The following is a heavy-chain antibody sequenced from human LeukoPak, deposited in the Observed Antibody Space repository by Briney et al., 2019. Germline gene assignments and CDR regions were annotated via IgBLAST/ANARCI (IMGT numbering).Heavy chain of an antibody. V-gene: IGHV3-48*04. J-gene: IGHJ4*02. CDR1: GLTFSSNT. CDR2: ISSSSSTI. D-gene: IGHD4-11*01. Sequence: GGSLGLSVEASGLTFSSNTRTWFRQAPGKGLNGVSYISSSSSTIYYADSVKGRFTISRDNAKNSLYLQMNSLRAEDTAVYYCARQLYSNQYYFDYWGQGTLVTVSS. CDR3: ARQLYSNQYYFDY.